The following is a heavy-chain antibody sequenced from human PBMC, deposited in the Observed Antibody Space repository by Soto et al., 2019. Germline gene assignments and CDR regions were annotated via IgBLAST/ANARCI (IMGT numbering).Heavy chain of an antibody. J-gene: IGHJ6*03. CDR3: TREQYLYYYYYMDF. Sequence: PGGSLRLSCTASGFTFGDFAMSWFRQAPGRGLEWVSFIRSKAYGGTTEYAASVKGRFTISRDDSKSIAYLQMNSLKTEDTAVYYCTREQYLYYYYYMDFRGKGTMVTVSS. CDR2: IRSKAYGGTT. CDR1: GFTFGDFA. D-gene: IGHD4-4*01. V-gene: IGHV3-49*03.